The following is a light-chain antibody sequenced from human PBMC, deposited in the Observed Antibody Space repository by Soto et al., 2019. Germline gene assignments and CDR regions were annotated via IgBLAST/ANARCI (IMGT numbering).Light chain of an antibody. V-gene: IGLV1-47*01. Sequence: QSLLTQPPSASGTPGQRVTISCSGSSSNIGNNFAYWYQQLPGTAPKLLIYRNVQRPSGVPDRFSGSKSGSSASLAISGLRSEDEADYYCAAWDDSLSGVVFGGGTKLTVL. CDR1: SSNIGNNF. J-gene: IGLJ2*01. CDR2: RNV. CDR3: AAWDDSLSGVV.